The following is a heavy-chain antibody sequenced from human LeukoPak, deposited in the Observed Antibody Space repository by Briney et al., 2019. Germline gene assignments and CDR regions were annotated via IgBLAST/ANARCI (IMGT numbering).Heavy chain of an antibody. J-gene: IGHJ3*01. CDR3: ARGGYFDSSDFYS. V-gene: IGHV3-21*01. CDR2: ISSSSSYI. D-gene: IGHD3-22*01. Sequence: GGSLRLSCAASGFTFSSYSMNWVRQAPGKGLEWVSSISSSSSYIYYADSVKGRFTISRDNAKNSLYLQMNSLRAEDTAVYYCARGGYFDSSDFYSWGQGTMVTVSS. CDR1: GFTFSSYS.